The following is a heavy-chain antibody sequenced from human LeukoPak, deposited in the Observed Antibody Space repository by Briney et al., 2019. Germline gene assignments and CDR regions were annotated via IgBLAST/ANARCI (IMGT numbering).Heavy chain of an antibody. J-gene: IGHJ4*02. CDR2: ISSSSSYK. V-gene: IGHV3-11*06. CDR1: GFTFNDYY. CDR3: ARGYYDSSGPPGY. D-gene: IGHD3-22*01. Sequence: PGGTLRLSCEASGFTFNDYYMSWISQAPGKGLDWVSYISSSSSYKHYADSVKGRFTISRDNAKNSLYLQMNSLRAEDTAVYYCARGYYDSSGPPGYWGQGTLVTVSS.